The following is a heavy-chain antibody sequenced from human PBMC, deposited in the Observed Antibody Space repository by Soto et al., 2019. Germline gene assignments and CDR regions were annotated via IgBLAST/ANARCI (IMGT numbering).Heavy chain of an antibody. CDR1: GFTFSSYA. CDR2: ISGSGGST. J-gene: IGHJ4*02. Sequence: GGSLRLSCAASGFTFSSYAMSWVRQAPGKGLEWVSAISGSGGSTYYADSVKGRFTISRDNSKNTLYLQMNSLRAEDTAVYYCAKDRQRFLEWPPYYFDYWGQGTLVTVSS. D-gene: IGHD3-3*01. V-gene: IGHV3-23*01. CDR3: AKDRQRFLEWPPYYFDY.